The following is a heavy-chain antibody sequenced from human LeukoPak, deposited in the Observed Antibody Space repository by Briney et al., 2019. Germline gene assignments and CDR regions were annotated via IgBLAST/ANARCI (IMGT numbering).Heavy chain of an antibody. Sequence: SETLSLTCTVSGGSISSSSYYWGCIRQPPGKGLEWIGSISYRVTTFYNPSLRSRVTLSVDTSKNQFFLKVSSVTAADTAVYYCARGPHPGGAGYNLIDHWGQGTLVTVSP. CDR3: ARGPHPGGAGYNLIDH. J-gene: IGHJ4*02. CDR1: GGSISSSSYY. CDR2: ISYRVTT. D-gene: IGHD5-24*01. V-gene: IGHV4-39*01.